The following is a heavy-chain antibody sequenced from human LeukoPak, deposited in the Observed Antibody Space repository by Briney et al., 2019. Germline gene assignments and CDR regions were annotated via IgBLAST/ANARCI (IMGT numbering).Heavy chain of an antibody. CDR1: GYTFTSYC. CDR2: ISAYNGNT. V-gene: IGHV1-18*01. CDR3: ARDSYDGEGIRWLSDY. Sequence: ASVTLSCKASGYTFTSYCISWVRQAPGQGLEWMGWISAYNGNTNYAQKLQGRVTMTTDTSTSTAYMELRSMRSDDTAVYYCARDSYDGEGIRWLSDYWGQGTLVTVSS. J-gene: IGHJ4*02. D-gene: IGHD4-23*01.